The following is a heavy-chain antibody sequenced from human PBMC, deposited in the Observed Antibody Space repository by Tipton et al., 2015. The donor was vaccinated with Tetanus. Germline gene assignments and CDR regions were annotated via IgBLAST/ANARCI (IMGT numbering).Heavy chain of an antibody. V-gene: IGHV3-9*01. J-gene: IGHJ4*02. CDR1: GFTFDDYA. Sequence: SLRLSCAASGFTFDDYAMHWVRQAPGKGLEWVSGVSWNSGSIGYADSVKGRFTVSRDNAKNSLYLQMNSLRAEDTAVYFCACHRHSNWFDYWGQGTLVAVSS. CDR3: ACHRHSNWFDY. CDR2: VSWNSGSI. D-gene: IGHD6-13*01.